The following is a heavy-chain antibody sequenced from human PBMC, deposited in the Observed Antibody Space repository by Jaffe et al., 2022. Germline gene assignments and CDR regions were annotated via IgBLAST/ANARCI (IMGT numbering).Heavy chain of an antibody. V-gene: IGHV4-38-2*02. D-gene: IGHD3-10*01. Sequence: QVQLQESGPGLVKPSETLSLTCAVSGYSISSGYYWGWIRQPPGKGLEWIGSIYHSGSTYYNPSLKSRVTISVDTSKNQFSLKLSSVTAADTAVYYCARDTPYYYGSGSYPCGDFDYWGQGTLVTVSS. J-gene: IGHJ4*02. CDR3: ARDTPYYYGSGSYPCGDFDY. CDR2: IYHSGST. CDR1: GYSISSGYY.